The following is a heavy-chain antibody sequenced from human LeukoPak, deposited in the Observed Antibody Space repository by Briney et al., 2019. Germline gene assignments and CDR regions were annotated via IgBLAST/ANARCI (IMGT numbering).Heavy chain of an antibody. Sequence: SGTLSLTCTVSGGSISSSSWSWIRQPAGKGLEWIGCIYASGSTNYNPALKTRVTMSVDTSKNQVSLKLSSVTAADTAVYYCARVGWYFSSDDYWGQGTLVTVSS. J-gene: IGHJ4*02. CDR2: IYASGST. CDR1: GGSISSSS. D-gene: IGHD2-15*01. V-gene: IGHV4-4*07. CDR3: ARVGWYFSSDDY.